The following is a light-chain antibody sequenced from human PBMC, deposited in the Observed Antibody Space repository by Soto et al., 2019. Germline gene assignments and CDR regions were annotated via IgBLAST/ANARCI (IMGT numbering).Light chain of an antibody. Sequence: QSALTQPASVSGSPGQSITVSCTGTSSDIGLYNYVSWYQQHPGKAPKLIISEVSNRPSGVSNRFSCSKSGNTASLTISGLQAEDEADYSCTSYSSSSTPFVFGTGTKLTVL. CDR2: EVS. CDR1: SSDIGLYNY. J-gene: IGLJ1*01. CDR3: TSYSSSSTPFV. V-gene: IGLV2-14*01.